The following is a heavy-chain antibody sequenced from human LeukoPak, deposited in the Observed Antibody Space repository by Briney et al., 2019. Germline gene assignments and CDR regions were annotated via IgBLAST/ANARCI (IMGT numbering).Heavy chain of an antibody. CDR1: GFTFSSYW. Sequence: PGGSLRLSCAASGFTFSSYWMSWVRQAPGKGLEWVANIKQDGSEKYYVDSVKGRFTISRDNAKNSLYLQMNSLRTEDTAVYYCAGDPAMNYGTGWFDPWGQGTPVTVPS. CDR2: IKQDGSEK. V-gene: IGHV3-7*01. D-gene: IGHD3-10*01. CDR3: AGDPAMNYGTGWFDP. J-gene: IGHJ5*02.